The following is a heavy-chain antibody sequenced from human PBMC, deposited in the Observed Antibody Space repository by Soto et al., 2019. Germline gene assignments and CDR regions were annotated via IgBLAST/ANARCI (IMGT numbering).Heavy chain of an antibody. CDR3: ARWAFARSGWYFCAVDL. D-gene: IGHD6-19*01. V-gene: IGHV1-18*04. CDR2: ISTSDGNT. CDR1: GYVFNNYG. Sequence: QVQLVQSAAEVKKPGASVKVSCKASGYVFNNYGISWVRQAPGHGPEWLGWISTSDGNTNYAQKLQGRVTMTTDTSTTTSYMELRTLRSDDTAIYYCARWAFARSGWYFCAVDLWGQGTLVTVSS. J-gene: IGHJ3*01.